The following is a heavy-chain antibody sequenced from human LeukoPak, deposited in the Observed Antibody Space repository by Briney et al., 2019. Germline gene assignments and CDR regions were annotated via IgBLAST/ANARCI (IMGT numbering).Heavy chain of an antibody. D-gene: IGHD2-8*01. CDR1: GFTFSNYW. CDR3: ARDVWSRLDY. V-gene: IGHV3-7*01. CDR2: IKSDGSET. J-gene: IGHJ4*02. Sequence: GGSLRLSCAASGFTFSNYWMGWVRQAPGKGLEYVANIKSDGSETYYVDSVKGRFTISRDNARNSLYLQVNSLRAEDTAVYYCARDVWSRLDYWGQGTLVPVSS.